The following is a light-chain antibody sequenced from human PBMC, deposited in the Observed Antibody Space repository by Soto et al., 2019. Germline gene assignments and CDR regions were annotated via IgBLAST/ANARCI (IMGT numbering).Light chain of an antibody. CDR3: QHRSNWPPIT. CDR1: QSVGSY. V-gene: IGKV3-11*01. J-gene: IGKJ5*01. CDR2: DAF. Sequence: EIVLTQSPATLSLSPGERATLSCRASQSVGSYLAWYQQKPGQAPRLLIYDAFNRATGIPARFSGSGSGTDFTLTISSLEPEDFAVYYCQHRSNWPPITFGQGTRLEIK.